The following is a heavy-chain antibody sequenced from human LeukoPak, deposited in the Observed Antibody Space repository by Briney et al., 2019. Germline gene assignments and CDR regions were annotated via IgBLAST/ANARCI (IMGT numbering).Heavy chain of an antibody. CDR2: IKQDGSEK. V-gene: IGHV3-7*03. CDR3: AGGTGFIIKD. J-gene: IGHJ4*02. Sequence: PGRSLRLSCAASGFTFSSYGMLWVRRAPGKGLEWVANIKQDGSEKNYVDSVKGRFTISRDNAKNSLYLQMNNLRVEDTAMYYCAGGTGFIIKDWGQGTLVTVSS. D-gene: IGHD3-9*01. CDR1: GFTFSSYG.